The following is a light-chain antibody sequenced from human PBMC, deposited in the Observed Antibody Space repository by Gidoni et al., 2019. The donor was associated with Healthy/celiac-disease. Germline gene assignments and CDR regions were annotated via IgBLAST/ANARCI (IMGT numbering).Light chain of an antibody. J-gene: IGKJ4*01. CDR3: QQSYSTPT. CDR1: QSISSY. V-gene: IGKV1-39*01. CDR2: AAS. Sequence: DIQMIQSPSSLSASVGDRVTITCRASQSISSYLNWYQQKPGKAPKLLIYAASSLQSGVPSRFSGSGSGTDCTLTISSLQPEDFATYYCQQSYSTPTFGGGTKVEIK.